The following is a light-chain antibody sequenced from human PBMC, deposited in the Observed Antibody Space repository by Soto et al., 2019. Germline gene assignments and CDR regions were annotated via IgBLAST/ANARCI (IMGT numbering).Light chain of an antibody. CDR2: VVS. V-gene: IGLV2-14*01. J-gene: IGLJ1*01. Sequence: QSVLTQPASVSGSPGQSITISCNGTSSDVGAYDYVSWYQQHPDKAPKLIIYVVSNRPSGVSNRFSGSKSGNTASLTISGLQAEDEADYYCSLYTSSDTPYVFGTGTKLTVL. CDR1: SSDVGAYDY. CDR3: SLYTSSDTPYV.